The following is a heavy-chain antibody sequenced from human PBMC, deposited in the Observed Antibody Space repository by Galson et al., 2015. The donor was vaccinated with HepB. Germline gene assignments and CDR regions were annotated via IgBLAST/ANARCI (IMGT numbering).Heavy chain of an antibody. J-gene: IGHJ1*01. D-gene: IGHD6-19*01. Sequence: SLRLSCAASGFTFSSYAMSWVRQAPGKGLGWVSAISGSGGSTYYADSVKGRFTISRDNSKNTLYLQMNSLRAEDTAVYYCAKGPPSGWYYAEYFQHWGQGTLVTVSS. CDR2: ISGSGGST. V-gene: IGHV3-23*01. CDR1: GFTFSSYA. CDR3: AKGPPSGWYYAEYFQH.